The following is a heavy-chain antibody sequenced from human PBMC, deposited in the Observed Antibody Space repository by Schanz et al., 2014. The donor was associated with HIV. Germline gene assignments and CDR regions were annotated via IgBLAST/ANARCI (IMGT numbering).Heavy chain of an antibody. V-gene: IGHV1-2*02. CDR2: IKPNSGDT. CDR1: GYTFIDYY. D-gene: IGHD1-26*01. J-gene: IGHJ3*02. CDR3: ARGVVGATPAFDI. Sequence: QVQLVQSGPEVRKPGASVKVSCKASGYTFIDYYIHWVRQAPGQGPEWMGYIKPNSGDTFYAQKIQGRVTMTRDTSISTAYLELDRLRADDTAVYYCARGVVGATPAFDIWGQGTMVTVSS.